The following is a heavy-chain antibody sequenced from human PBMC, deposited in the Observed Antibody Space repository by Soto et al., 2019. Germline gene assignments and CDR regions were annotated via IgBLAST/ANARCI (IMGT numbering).Heavy chain of an antibody. D-gene: IGHD3-22*01. CDR1: GFTFSSYS. J-gene: IGHJ3*02. CDR3: ARESYDSSGYYQDGAFDI. Sequence: GGSLRLSCAASGFTFSSYSMNWVRQAPGKGLEWVSSISSSSSYIYYADSVKGRFTISRDNAKNSLYLQMNSLRAEDTAVYYCARESYDSSGYYQDGAFDIWGQGTMVTV. V-gene: IGHV3-21*01. CDR2: ISSSSSYI.